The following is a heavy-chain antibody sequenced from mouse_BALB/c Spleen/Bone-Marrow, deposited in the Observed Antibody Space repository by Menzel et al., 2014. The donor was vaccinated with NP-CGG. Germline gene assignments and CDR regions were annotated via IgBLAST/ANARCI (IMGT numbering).Heavy chain of an antibody. J-gene: IGHJ4*01. CDR2: IYPGNGDT. CDR3: TRDNYEAMDY. D-gene: IGHD1-3*01. CDR1: GYTFTSYN. V-gene: IGHV1-12*01. Sequence: QVQLQQSGAELVKPGASVKMSCKASGYTFTSYNMHWVKQTPGQGLEWIGTIYPGNGDTSYNQKFKGKATLTADKSSSTAYMQLSSLTSEDSAVYYCTRDNYEAMDYWGQGTSVTVSS.